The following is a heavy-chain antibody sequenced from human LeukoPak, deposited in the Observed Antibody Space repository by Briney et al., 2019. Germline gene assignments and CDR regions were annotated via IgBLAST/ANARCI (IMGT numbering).Heavy chain of an antibody. Sequence: PSETLSLTCSVSGGSISSYYWSWIRQPPGKGLEWIGSIYYTGSTYYNPSLKSRATISVDTSKNHFSLKLTSVTAADTAVYYCARGTGGAAAADFDPWGQGTLVTVSS. CDR3: ARGTGGAAAADFDP. D-gene: IGHD6-13*01. CDR1: GGSISSYY. V-gene: IGHV4-59*06. J-gene: IGHJ5*02. CDR2: IYYTGST.